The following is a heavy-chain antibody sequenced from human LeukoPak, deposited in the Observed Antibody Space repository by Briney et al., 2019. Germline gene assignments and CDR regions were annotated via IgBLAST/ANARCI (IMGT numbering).Heavy chain of an antibody. Sequence: GSLRLSCTDSGFIFNDFWMSWVRQPPGKGLEWIGEIYHSGSTTYNPSLKSRVTISVDESKNHFSLKLSSVTAADTAVYYCARNGDLCIDFWGQGTLVTVSS. CDR3: ARNGDLCIDF. V-gene: IGHV4-4*02. J-gene: IGHJ4*02. CDR2: IYHSGST. D-gene: IGHD2-21*02. CDR1: GFIFNDFW.